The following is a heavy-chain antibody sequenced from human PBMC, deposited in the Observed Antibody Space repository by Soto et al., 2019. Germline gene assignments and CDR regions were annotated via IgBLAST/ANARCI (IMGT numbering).Heavy chain of an antibody. J-gene: IGHJ5*02. CDR2: INAGNGNT. Sequence: QVQLVQSGAEVKKPGASVKVSCKASGYTFTSYAMHWVRQAPGQRLEWMGWINAGNGNTKYSQKFQGRVTITRDTSARTAYMELSSLRSEDTAVYYCAGVHEYCSGGSCYSLGDWFDPWGQGTLVTVSS. D-gene: IGHD2-15*01. CDR1: GYTFTSYA. V-gene: IGHV1-3*01. CDR3: AGVHEYCSGGSCYSLGDWFDP.